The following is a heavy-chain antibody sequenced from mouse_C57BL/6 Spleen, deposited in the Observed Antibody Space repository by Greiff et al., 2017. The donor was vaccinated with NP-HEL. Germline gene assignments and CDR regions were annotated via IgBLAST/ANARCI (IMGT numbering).Heavy chain of an antibody. CDR2: IVPNSGGT. CDR3: ARSRYDYDSAMDY. V-gene: IGHV1-72*01. D-gene: IGHD2-4*01. Sequence: QVQLQQPGAELVKPGASVKLSCKASGYTFTSYWMRWVKQRPGRGLEWIGRIVPNSGGTKYNEKFKSKATLTVDKPSTTAYMQLSSLTSEDSAGYYCARSRYDYDSAMDYWGQGTSVTVSS. J-gene: IGHJ4*01. CDR1: GYTFTSYW.